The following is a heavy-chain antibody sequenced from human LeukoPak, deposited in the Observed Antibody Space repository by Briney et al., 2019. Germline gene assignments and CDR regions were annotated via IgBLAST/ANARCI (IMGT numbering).Heavy chain of an antibody. D-gene: IGHD6-19*01. CDR1: GFTFSSYA. J-gene: IGHJ3*02. CDR2: ISYDGSNK. Sequence: GGSLRLSCAASGFTFSSYAMHWVRQAPGKGLEWVAVISYDGSNKYYADSVKGRFTISRDNSKNTLYLQMNSLRAEDTAVYYCAKDYQWLVPRDAFDIWGQGTMVTVSS. V-gene: IGHV3-30*04. CDR3: AKDYQWLVPRDAFDI.